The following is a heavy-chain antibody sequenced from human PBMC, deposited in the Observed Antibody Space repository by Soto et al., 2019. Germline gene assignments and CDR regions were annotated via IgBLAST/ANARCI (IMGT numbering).Heavy chain of an antibody. CDR1: GFTFSSYG. V-gene: IGHV3-30*18. CDR2: ISYDGSNK. CDR3: AKDRGGGGYYGMDV. J-gene: IGHJ6*02. D-gene: IGHD3-10*01. Sequence: GGSLRLSCAASGFTFSSYGMHWVRQAPGKGLAWVAVISYDGSNKYYADSVKGRFTISRDNSKNMLYLQMNTLRAEDTAVYYCAKDRGGGGYYGMDVWGQGTTVTVSS.